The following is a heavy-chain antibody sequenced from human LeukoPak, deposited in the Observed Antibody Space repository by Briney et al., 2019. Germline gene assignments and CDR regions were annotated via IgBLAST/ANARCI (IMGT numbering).Heavy chain of an antibody. CDR1: GYTFTGYY. Sequence: ASVKVSCKASGYTFTGYYMHWMRQAPGHGPEWMGWINPNSGGTSYAQKFQGRVTMTSDTSISTAYMELSRQRSDDTAVYYCARAKVIVPDYWGQGTLVTVSS. D-gene: IGHD5-18*01. V-gene: IGHV1-2*02. CDR3: ARAKVIVPDY. J-gene: IGHJ4*02. CDR2: INPNSGGT.